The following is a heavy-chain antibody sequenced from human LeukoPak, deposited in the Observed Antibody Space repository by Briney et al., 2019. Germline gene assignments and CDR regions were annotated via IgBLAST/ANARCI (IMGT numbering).Heavy chain of an antibody. D-gene: IGHD6-13*01. J-gene: IGHJ3*02. CDR2: IYYSGTT. Sequence: SETLSLTCTVSGGSISSSTYYWGWIRQPPGKGLEWIGSIYYSGTTYYNPSLKSRVTISVDTSKNQFSLKLSSVTAADTAVYYCARTKQQLETHDAFDIWGQGTMVTVSS. V-gene: IGHV4-39*07. CDR1: GGSISSSTYY. CDR3: ARTKQQLETHDAFDI.